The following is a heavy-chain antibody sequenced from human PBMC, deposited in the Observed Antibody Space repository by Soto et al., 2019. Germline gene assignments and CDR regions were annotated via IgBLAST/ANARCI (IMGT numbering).Heavy chain of an antibody. J-gene: IGHJ4*02. V-gene: IGHV3-30-3*01. D-gene: IGHD3-22*01. CDR3: ARDVYDSSGPCFDY. CDR2: ISYDGSNK. CDR1: GFTFSSYA. Sequence: PGGSLRLSCAASGFTFSSYAMHWVRQAPGKGLEWVAVISYDGSNKYYADSVKGRFTISRDNSKNTLYLQMNSLRAEETAVYYCARDVYDSSGPCFDYWGQGTLVTVSS.